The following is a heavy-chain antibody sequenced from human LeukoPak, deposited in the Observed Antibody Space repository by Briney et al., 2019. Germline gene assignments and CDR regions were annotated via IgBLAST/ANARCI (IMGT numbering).Heavy chain of an antibody. J-gene: IGHJ3*02. CDR2: IQYDTSQI. Sequence: GGSLRLSCAASAFTFSSMNWVRQAPGKGLEWLSFIQYDTSQIRYADSVKGRFTISRDNRKNTVYLQMNSLSSEDTALYFCAREGSGLVIHAFDKWGQGTMVTVSS. D-gene: IGHD3/OR15-3a*01. V-gene: IGHV3-30*03. CDR1: AFTFSS. CDR3: AREGSGLVIHAFDK.